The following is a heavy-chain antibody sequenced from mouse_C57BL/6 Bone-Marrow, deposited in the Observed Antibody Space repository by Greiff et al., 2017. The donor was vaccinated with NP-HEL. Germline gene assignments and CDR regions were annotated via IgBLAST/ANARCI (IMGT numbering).Heavy chain of an antibody. Sequence: EVNVVDSGGGLVQPGGSMKLSCVASGFTFSNYWMNWVRQSPEKGLEWVAQIRLKSDNYATHYAESVKGRFTISRDDSKSSVYLQMNNLRAEDTGIYYCTGANWDFDYWGQGTTLTVSS. J-gene: IGHJ2*01. CDR3: TGANWDFDY. V-gene: IGHV6-3*01. CDR1: GFTFSNYW. D-gene: IGHD4-1*02. CDR2: IRLKSDNYAT.